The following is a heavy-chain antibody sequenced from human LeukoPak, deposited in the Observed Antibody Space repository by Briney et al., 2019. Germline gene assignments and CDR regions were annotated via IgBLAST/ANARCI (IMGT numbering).Heavy chain of an antibody. D-gene: IGHD3-22*01. CDR2: INHNSGGT. V-gene: IGHV1-2*02. Sequence: ASVKVSCKASGYTFTGYYMHWVRQPPAQGREWMGWINHNSGGTNYAQKFPGRVTMTRDTSINTAYMELSRLRSDDTAVYYCARFLQYSGSSSHYLDSWGQGTLVTVSS. CDR1: GYTFTGYY. J-gene: IGHJ4*02. CDR3: ARFLQYSGSSSHYLDS.